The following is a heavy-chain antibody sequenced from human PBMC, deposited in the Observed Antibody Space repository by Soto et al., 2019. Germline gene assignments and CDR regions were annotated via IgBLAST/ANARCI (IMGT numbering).Heavy chain of an antibody. CDR1: GFTFSSYP. Sequence: PGGSLRLSCAAPGFTFSSYPMTWVRQASGKGLEWVSAISGGGYSTYYADSVKGRFTISRDNSKNTLYLQMNSLKTEDTAVYYCTTDPPEIVVVTSPFDYWGQGTLVTVSS. J-gene: IGHJ4*02. CDR2: ISGGGYST. V-gene: IGHV3-23*01. CDR3: TTDPPEIVVVTSPFDY. D-gene: IGHD3-22*01.